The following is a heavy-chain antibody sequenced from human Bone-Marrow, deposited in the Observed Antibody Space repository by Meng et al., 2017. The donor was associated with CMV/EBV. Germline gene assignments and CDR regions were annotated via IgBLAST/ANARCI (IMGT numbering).Heavy chain of an antibody. CDR1: GFTFTGYY. V-gene: IGHV1-46*01. CDR2: INPSGSTT. Sequence: SGFTFTGYYFHWVRQAPGQGLDWMGVINPSGSTTVSAQRFQGRITLTRDTSTSTLYMELSSLRSEDTAMYFCARRLDGSSKLGFGYWGQGTLVTVSS. J-gene: IGHJ4*02. CDR3: ARRLDGSSKLGFGY. D-gene: IGHD1-26*01.